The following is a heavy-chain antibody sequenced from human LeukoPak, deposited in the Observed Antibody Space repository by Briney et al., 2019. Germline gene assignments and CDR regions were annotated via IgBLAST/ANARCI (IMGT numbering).Heavy chain of an antibody. J-gene: IGHJ6*02. Sequence: GGSLRLSCAASGFTFSSYEMNWVRQAPGKGLEWVSYISSSGSTIYYADSVKGRFTISRDSAKNSLYLQMNSLRAEDTAVYYCARAHPRLYSSSWYPYYYGMDVWGQGTTVTVSS. D-gene: IGHD6-13*01. CDR3: ARAHPRLYSSSWYPYYYGMDV. CDR2: ISSSGSTI. V-gene: IGHV3-48*03. CDR1: GFTFSSYE.